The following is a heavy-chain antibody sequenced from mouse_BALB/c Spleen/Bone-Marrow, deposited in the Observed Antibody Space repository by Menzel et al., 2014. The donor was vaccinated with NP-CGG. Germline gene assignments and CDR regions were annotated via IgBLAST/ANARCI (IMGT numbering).Heavy chain of an antibody. J-gene: IGHJ1*01. D-gene: IGHD1-1*01. CDR2: INNNGGGT. CDR1: GFTFSSYG. CDR3: ARVYGWYFDV. Sequence: EVQGVESGGGLVQPGGSLKLSCVASGFTFSSYGMSWVRQTPDKRLELVATINNNGGGTYYPDSVKGQFTVSRDNAKNTLYLQMSSLKSEDTAMYYCARVYGWYFDVWGAGTTVTVSS. V-gene: IGHV5-6-3*01.